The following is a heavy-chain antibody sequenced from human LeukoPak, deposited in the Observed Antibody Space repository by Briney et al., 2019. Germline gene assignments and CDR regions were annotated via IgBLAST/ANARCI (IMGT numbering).Heavy chain of an antibody. CDR3: ARGKKTTVTTAHGGDY. CDR2: IYHSGST. CDR1: GGSISSGGYY. Sequence: SETLSLTCTVSGGSISSGGYYWSWIRQPPGKGLEWIGYIYHSGSTYYNPSLKSRVTISVDRSKNQFSLKLSSVTAADTAVYYCARGKKTTVTTAHGGDYWGQGTLVTVSS. V-gene: IGHV4-30-2*01. D-gene: IGHD4-17*01. J-gene: IGHJ4*02.